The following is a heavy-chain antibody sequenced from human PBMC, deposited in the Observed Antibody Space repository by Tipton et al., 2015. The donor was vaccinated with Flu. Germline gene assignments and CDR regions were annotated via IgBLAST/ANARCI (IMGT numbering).Heavy chain of an antibody. CDR1: GFTASSNY. Sequence: SLRLSCAASGFTASSNYMSWVRQAPGKGLEWVSVIYSGGSTYYADSVKGRFTISRDNSKNTLYLQMNSLRAEDTAVYYCARDLQGAFDIWGQGTMVTVSS. J-gene: IGHJ3*02. CDR2: IYSGGST. CDR3: ARDLQGAFDI. V-gene: IGHV3-53*01.